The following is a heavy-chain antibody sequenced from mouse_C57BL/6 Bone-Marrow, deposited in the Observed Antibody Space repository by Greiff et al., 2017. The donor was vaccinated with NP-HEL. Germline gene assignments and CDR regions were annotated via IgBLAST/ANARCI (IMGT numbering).Heavy chain of an antibody. CDR1: GYTFTSYW. CDR3: ARSEGLDD. CDR2: IDPSDSYT. V-gene: IGHV1-50*01. Sequence: QVQLQQPGAELVKPGASVKLPCKASGYTFTSYWMQWVKQRPGQGLEWIGEIDPSDSYTNYNQKFKGKATLTVDTSSSTAYMQLSSLTTEDSAVYYCARSEGLDDWGQGTTLTVSS. D-gene: IGHD3-3*01. J-gene: IGHJ2*01.